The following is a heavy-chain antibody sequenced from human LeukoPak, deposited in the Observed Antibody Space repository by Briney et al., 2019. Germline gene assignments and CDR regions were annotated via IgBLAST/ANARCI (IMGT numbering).Heavy chain of an antibody. CDR3: ARDSTFGGVIVGDYYFDY. D-gene: IGHD3-16*02. Sequence: PGGSLRLSCAASGFTFSSYSMNWVRQAPGKGLEWVSYISSSSSTIYYADSVKGRFTISRDNAKNSLYLQMNSLRDEDTAVYYCARDSTFGGVIVGDYYFDYWGQGTLVTVSS. CDR2: ISSSSSTI. V-gene: IGHV3-48*02. J-gene: IGHJ4*02. CDR1: GFTFSSYS.